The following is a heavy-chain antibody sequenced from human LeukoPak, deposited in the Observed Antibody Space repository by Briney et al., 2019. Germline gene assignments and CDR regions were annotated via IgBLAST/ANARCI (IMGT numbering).Heavy chain of an antibody. V-gene: IGHV4-59*01. J-gene: IGHJ6*02. CDR3: ARDGYGMDV. CDR1: DGSINSDF. Sequence: PSETLSLTCTASDGSINSDFWTWIRQPPGKGLEWIGYIYYSGSTNYNPSLKSRVTISVDTSKNQFSLKLSSVTAADTAVYYCARDGYGMDVWGQGTTVTVSS. CDR2: IYYSGST.